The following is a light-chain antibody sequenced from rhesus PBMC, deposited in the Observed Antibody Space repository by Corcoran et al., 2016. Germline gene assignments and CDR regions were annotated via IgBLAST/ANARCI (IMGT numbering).Light chain of an antibody. CDR1: RSDIGGYNS. J-gene: IGLJ6*01. CDR2: GVS. Sequence: QAALTQPPSVYGYPGQSVIRSCPGTRSDIGGYNSVSWYQQHPGTAPKLMIYGVSKRPSGVSDRFSVSKSGNTAFLTISGLQAEYAADYYCGSIVVTCSYDVFGSGTKLTVL. V-gene: IGLV2-32*01. CDR3: GSIVVTCSYDV.